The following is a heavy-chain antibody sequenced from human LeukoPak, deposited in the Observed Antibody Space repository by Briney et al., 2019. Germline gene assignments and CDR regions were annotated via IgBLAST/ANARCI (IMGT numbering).Heavy chain of an antibody. D-gene: IGHD3-10*01. V-gene: IGHV3-23*01. CDR1: GFTFSSYA. CDR3: AKDFDRGVIISYYYGMDV. J-gene: IGHJ6*02. Sequence: QAGGSLRLSCAASGFTFSSYAMSWVRQAPGKGLEWVSAISGSGGSTYYADSVKGRFTISRDNSKNTLYLQMNSLRAEDTAVYYCAKDFDRGVIISYYYGMDVWGQGTTVTVSS. CDR2: ISGSGGST.